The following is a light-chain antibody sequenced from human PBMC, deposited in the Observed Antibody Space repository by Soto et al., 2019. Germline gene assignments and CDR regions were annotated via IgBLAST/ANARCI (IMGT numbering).Light chain of an antibody. CDR2: DAS. CDR3: QQYNNWPPRT. V-gene: IGKV3-15*01. Sequence: IVMTQSPATLSVSPGERATLSCRASQSVNSNLAWYQQKVGQAPRLLIYDASTRATGIPARFSGSGSGTEFTLTISSLQSEDFAVYYCQQYNNWPPRTFGQGTKVDIK. J-gene: IGKJ1*01. CDR1: QSVNSN.